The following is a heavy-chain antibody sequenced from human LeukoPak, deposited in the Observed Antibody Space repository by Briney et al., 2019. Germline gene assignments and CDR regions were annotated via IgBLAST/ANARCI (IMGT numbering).Heavy chain of an antibody. D-gene: IGHD3-22*01. V-gene: IGHV4-38-2*02. CDR3: ARALDYYDSSGYYSYYYMDV. J-gene: IGHJ6*03. CDR2: IYHSGST. CDR1: GYSLSSGYY. Sequence: SETLSLTCTVSGYSLSSGYYWGWIRQPPGKGLEWIGSIYHSGSTYCNPSLKSRVPKPVDTSKNQFSREEGPVTAADTAVYYCARALDYYDSSGYYSYYYMDVWGKGTTVTVSS.